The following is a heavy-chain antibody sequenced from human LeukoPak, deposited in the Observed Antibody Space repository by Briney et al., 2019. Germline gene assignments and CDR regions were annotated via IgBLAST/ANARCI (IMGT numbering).Heavy chain of an antibody. CDR1: GVSFSGYY. V-gene: IGHV4-34*01. J-gene: IGHJ4*02. CDR3: ARLSDFWSGYYEA. D-gene: IGHD3-3*01. CDR2: INHSGST. Sequence: SETLSLTCAVYGVSFSGYYWSWIRQPPGKGLEWIGEINHSGSTNYNPSLKSRVTISVDTSKNQFSLKLSSVTAADTAVYYCARLSDFWSGYYEAWDQGTLVTVSS.